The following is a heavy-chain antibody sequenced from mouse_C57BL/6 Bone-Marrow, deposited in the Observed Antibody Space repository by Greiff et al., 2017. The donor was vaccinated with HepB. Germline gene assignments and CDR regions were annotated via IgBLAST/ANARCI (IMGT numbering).Heavy chain of an antibody. CDR1: GYTFTSYW. Sequence: QVQLKQPGAELVKPGASVKVSCKASGYTFTSYWMHWVKQRPGQGLEWIGRIHPSDSDTNYNQKFKGKATLTVDKSSSTAYMQLSSLTSEDSAVYYCASLWFPGGFDYWGQGTTLTVSS. J-gene: IGHJ2*01. D-gene: IGHD2-2*01. CDR2: IHPSDSDT. CDR3: ASLWFPGGFDY. V-gene: IGHV1-74*01.